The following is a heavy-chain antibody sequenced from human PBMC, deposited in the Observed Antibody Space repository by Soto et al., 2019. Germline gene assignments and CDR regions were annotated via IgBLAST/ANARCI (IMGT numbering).Heavy chain of an antibody. CDR3: ARDRPKGWLGELTFDS. D-gene: IGHD3-10*01. CDR1: GYTFPSYG. Sequence: QVQLVQSGAEVKKPGASVKVSCKASGYTFPSYGISWVRQAPGQGLEWMGGISAYNGNTNYAQKLQGRVTMTTDTSTSTDYMELRSLRSDDTAGYYCARDRPKGWLGELTFDSWGQGTLVNVSA. J-gene: IGHJ4*02. CDR2: ISAYNGNT. V-gene: IGHV1-18*01.